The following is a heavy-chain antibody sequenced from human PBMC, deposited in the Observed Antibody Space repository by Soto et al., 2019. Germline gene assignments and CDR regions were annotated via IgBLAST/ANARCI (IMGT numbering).Heavy chain of an antibody. Sequence: GGSLRLSCAASGFTFGDYGMSWVRQAPGKGLEWVSSINWNGGSTYYADSVKGRFTISRDNAKNSLYLQMNSLRAEDTALYYCARGPPTYSSRWIFDYWGQGTLVTVSS. V-gene: IGHV3-20*04. CDR1: GFTFGDYG. D-gene: IGHD6-13*01. J-gene: IGHJ4*02. CDR2: INWNGGST. CDR3: ARGPPTYSSRWIFDY.